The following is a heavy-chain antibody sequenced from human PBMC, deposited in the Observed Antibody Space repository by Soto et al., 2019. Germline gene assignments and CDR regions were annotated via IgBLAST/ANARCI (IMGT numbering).Heavy chain of an antibody. V-gene: IGHV1-69*04. J-gene: IGHJ4*02. CDR2: TIPILDVA. CDR3: ARDSPIGSTYSGYDAIDY. Sequence: SVKVSCKASGGTFSTSTFTWVRQAPGQGLEWMGRTIPILDVADYAQDFQGRVTITADKSTSTAYMELTSLTSKDTAVYYCARDSPIGSTYSGYDAIDYWGQGTLVTVSS. CDR1: GGTFSTST. D-gene: IGHD5-12*01.